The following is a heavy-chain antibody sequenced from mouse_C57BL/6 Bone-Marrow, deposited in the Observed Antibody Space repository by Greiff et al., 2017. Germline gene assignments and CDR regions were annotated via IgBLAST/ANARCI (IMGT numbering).Heavy chain of an antibody. J-gene: IGHJ2*01. V-gene: IGHV1-26*01. CDR2: INPNNGGT. Sequence: SGPELVKPGASVKISCKASGYTFTDYYMNWVKQSHGKSLEWIGDINPNNGGTSYNQKFKGKATLTVDKSSSTAYMELRSLTSEDSAVYYCAREGDDYWGQGTTLTVSS. CDR1: GYTFTDYY. CDR3: AREGDDY.